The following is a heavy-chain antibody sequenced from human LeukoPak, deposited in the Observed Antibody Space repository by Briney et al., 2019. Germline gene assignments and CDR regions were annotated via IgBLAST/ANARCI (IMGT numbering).Heavy chain of an antibody. CDR3: AKIVGIMVTNG. Sequence: GGSLRLSCAASGFTFSTYSMNWVRQTPGKGLEWVSYIQSSSNTIYYADSVKGRFTISRDNSKNTLYLQMNSLRAEDTAVYYCAKIVGIMVTNGWGQGTLVTVSS. CDR2: IQSSSNTI. CDR1: GFTFSTYS. J-gene: IGHJ4*02. D-gene: IGHD5-18*01. V-gene: IGHV3-48*01.